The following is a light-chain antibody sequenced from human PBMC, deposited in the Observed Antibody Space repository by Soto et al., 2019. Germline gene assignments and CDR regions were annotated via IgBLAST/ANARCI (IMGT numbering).Light chain of an antibody. Sequence: TQSPSSLSASVGDRVTVTCRASQDISNYLAWYQQKPGQAPRLLIYGASTRATGIPARFSGSGSGTVFTLTISSLQSEDFAVYYCQQYNNWPPGYTFGQGTKLEIK. CDR3: QQYNNWPPGYT. CDR2: GAS. V-gene: IGKV3-15*01. J-gene: IGKJ2*01. CDR1: QDISNY.